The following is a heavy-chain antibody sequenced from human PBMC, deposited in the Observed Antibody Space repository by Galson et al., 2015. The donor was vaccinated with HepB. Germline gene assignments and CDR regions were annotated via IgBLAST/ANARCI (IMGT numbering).Heavy chain of an antibody. V-gene: IGHV4-4*07. CDR2: IYTSGST. CDR3: ARDLSDSSGYYSPNYYYYYYMDV. Sequence: SETLSLTCTVSGGSISSSYWSWIRQPAGKGLEWIGRIYTSGSTNYSPSLKSRVTMSVDTSKNQFSLKLSSVTAADTAVYYCARDLSDSSGYYSPNYYYYYYMDVWGKGTLVTVSS. J-gene: IGHJ6*03. CDR1: GGSISSSY. D-gene: IGHD3-22*01.